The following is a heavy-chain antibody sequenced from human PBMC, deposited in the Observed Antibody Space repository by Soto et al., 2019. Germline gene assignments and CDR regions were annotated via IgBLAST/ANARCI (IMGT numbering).Heavy chain of an antibody. Sequence: QVQLQQWGAGLVKPSETLSLTCAVYGGSFSGYYWCWIRQPPGKGLEWIGEINHSGSTNYNPSLQSRVTIPVDTSMNQFALQQSDVSAADTAVYYCARQQTYCSGPCFDHWGQGTLVTGSS. CDR3: ARQQTYCSGPCFDH. D-gene: IGHD3-10*01. CDR2: INHSGST. CDR1: GGSFSGYY. V-gene: IGHV4-34*01. J-gene: IGHJ4*02.